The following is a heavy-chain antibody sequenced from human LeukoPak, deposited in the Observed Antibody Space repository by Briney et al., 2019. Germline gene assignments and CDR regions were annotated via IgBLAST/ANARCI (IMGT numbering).Heavy chain of an antibody. CDR1: GFTFSTYT. V-gene: IGHV3-21*01. D-gene: IGHD6-13*01. CDR2: ISGSNSYI. J-gene: IGHJ4*02. CDR3: ARDSQAVGTDFDY. Sequence: GGSLRLSCAASGFTFSTYTMDWVRQAPGKGVEWVSSISGSNSYIYYADSMKGRFTISRDNAKNSLYLQMHSLRAEDTAVYYCARDSQAVGTDFDYWGQGTLVTVSS.